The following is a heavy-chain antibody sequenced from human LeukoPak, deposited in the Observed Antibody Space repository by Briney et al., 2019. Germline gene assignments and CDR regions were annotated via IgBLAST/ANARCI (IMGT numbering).Heavy chain of an antibody. D-gene: IGHD1-26*01. J-gene: IGHJ4*02. CDR2: INPNSGGT. V-gene: IGHV1-2*04. CDR1: GYTFTGYY. CDR3: AREGPKLGIYSGSYGPVYNY. Sequence: GASVKVSCKASGYTFTGYYMHWVRQAPGQGLEWMGWINPNSGGTNYAQKFQGWVTMTRDTSISTAYMELSRLRSDDTAVYYCAREGPKLGIYSGSYGPVYNYWGQGTLVTVSS.